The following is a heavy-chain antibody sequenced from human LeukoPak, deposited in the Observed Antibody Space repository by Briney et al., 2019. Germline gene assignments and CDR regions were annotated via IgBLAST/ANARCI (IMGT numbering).Heavy chain of an antibody. J-gene: IGHJ6*02. V-gene: IGHV3-33*01. Sequence: PGGSLRLSCAASGFTFSSYGMHWLRQAPGKGLEWVAVIWYDGSNKYYADSVKGRFTISRDNSKNTLYLQMNSLRAEDTAVYYCARDRIPTYYYGMDVWGQGTTVTVSS. CDR2: IWYDGSNK. CDR3: ARDRIPTYYYGMDV. CDR1: GFTFSSYG.